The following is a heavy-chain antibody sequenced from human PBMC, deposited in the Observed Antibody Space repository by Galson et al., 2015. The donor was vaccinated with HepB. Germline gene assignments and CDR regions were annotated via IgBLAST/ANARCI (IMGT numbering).Heavy chain of an antibody. CDR3: SRPLSTTSYYCYGVDV. V-gene: IGHV3-49*03. CDR1: GFTFGDHA. J-gene: IGHJ6*02. D-gene: IGHD1-1*01. Sequence: SLRLSCAASGFTFGDHAMSWSRQAPGKGLEWVGFIRGKAHGGTTEYAASVKGRFTISRDDSKSIAYLQMNSLKTEDTAVYYCSRPLSTTSYYCYGVDVWGQGTTVTVSS. CDR2: IRGKAHGGTT.